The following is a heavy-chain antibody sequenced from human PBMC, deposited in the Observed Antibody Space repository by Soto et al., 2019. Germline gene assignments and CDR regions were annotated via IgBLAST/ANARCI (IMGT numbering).Heavy chain of an antibody. V-gene: IGHV4-34*01. CDR1: GGSFSGYY. D-gene: IGHD3-16*01. CDR3: ASGQGAFDY. J-gene: IGHJ4*02. CDR2: INHSGST. Sequence: QVQLQQWGAGLLKPSETLSLACAVYGGSFSGYYWSWIRQPPGKGLEWIGEINHSGSTNYNPSLKSRVTISVDTSKNLFSLKLSSVTAADTAVYYCASGQGAFDYWGQGTLVTVSS.